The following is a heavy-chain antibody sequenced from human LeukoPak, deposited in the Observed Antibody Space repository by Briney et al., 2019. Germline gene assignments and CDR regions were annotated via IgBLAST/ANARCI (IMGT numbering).Heavy chain of an antibody. Sequence: ASVKVSCKASGYTFTSYDINWVRQATGQGLEWMGWMNPNSGNTGYAQKFQGRVTMTRNTSISTAYMELSSLRSEDTAVYYCAIRYGSGEKYYYYYYMDVWGKGTTATVSS. CDR2: MNPNSGNT. CDR3: AIRYGSGEKYYYYYYMDV. CDR1: GYTFTSYD. V-gene: IGHV1-8*01. J-gene: IGHJ6*03. D-gene: IGHD3-10*01.